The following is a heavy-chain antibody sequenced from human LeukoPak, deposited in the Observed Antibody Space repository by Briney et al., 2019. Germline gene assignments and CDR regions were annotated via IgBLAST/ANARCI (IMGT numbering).Heavy chain of an antibody. Sequence: GGSLRLSCAASGFTFSSSAMSWVRQAPGKGPEWVSAISGSGGSTYYADSVKGRFTISRDNSKNTLYLQMNSLRAEDTAVYYCAKWRQGATTDYWGQGTLVTVSS. V-gene: IGHV3-23*01. CDR1: GFTFSSSA. CDR2: ISGSGGST. CDR3: AKWRQGATTDY. D-gene: IGHD1-26*01. J-gene: IGHJ4*02.